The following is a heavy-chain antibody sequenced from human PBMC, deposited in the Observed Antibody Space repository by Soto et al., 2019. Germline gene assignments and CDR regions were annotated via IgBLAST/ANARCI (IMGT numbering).Heavy chain of an antibody. D-gene: IGHD2-21*02. CDR3: AKGFIRDCGGDCTVDT. CDR2: ISATGGST. J-gene: IGHJ5*02. CDR1: GFTFSSYT. Sequence: EVQLLESGGGLVQPGGSLRLSCEASGFTFSSYTMSWVRQAPGKGLEWVSGISATGGSTYYADSVKGRFTFSRDNSKNTLYLQMNSLRAEDTAVYYCAKGFIRDCGGDCTVDTWGQGTLVTVSS. V-gene: IGHV3-23*01.